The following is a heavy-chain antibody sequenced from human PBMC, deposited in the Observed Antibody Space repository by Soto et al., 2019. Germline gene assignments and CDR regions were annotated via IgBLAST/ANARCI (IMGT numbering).Heavy chain of an antibody. CDR2: INRHGDST. CDR3: ARDHRWGYEYGDYGDS. Sequence: EVYLVESGGGVVRPGGSLRLSCAASGFGFDEYGMSWVRQGPGKGPEWVSTINRHGDSTGYADSVKGRFTISRDNAKNSMSLQMNGLRAEDTAFYYCARDHRWGYEYGDYGDSWGQGTLVTVSS. J-gene: IGHJ4*02. D-gene: IGHD4-17*01. CDR1: GFGFDEYG. V-gene: IGHV3-20*04.